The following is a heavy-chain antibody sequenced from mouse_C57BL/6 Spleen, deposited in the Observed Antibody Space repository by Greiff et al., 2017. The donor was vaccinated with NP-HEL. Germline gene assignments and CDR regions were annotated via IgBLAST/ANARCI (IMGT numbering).Heavy chain of an antibody. V-gene: IGHV1-54*01. CDR1: GYAFTNYL. CDR2: INPGSGGT. D-gene: IGHD1-1*01. J-gene: IGHJ2*01. CDR3: ARGGYYGSSDY. Sequence: VQLQQSGAELVRPGTSVKVSCKASGYAFTNYLIEWVKQRPGQGLEWIGVINPGSGGTNYNEKFKGKATLTADKSSSTAYMQRSSLTSEDAAVEFCARGGYYGSSDYWGQGTTLTVSS.